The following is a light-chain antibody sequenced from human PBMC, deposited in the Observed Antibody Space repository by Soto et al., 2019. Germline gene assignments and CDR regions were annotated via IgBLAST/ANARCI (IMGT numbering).Light chain of an antibody. CDR2: DVS. J-gene: IGLJ1*01. Sequence: QSALTQPASVSGSPGQSITISCTGGNSDVGGRNSVSWYQQHPDKVPKLIIFDVSSRPSGVSDRFSASKSGDTASLTISGLQAEDEADYYCSSSTATDTLVFGTGTKVTVL. CDR1: NSDVGGRNS. V-gene: IGLV2-14*01. CDR3: SSSTATDTLV.